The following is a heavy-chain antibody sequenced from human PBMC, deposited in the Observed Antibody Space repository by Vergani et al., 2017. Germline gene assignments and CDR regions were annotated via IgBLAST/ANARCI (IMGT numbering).Heavy chain of an antibody. Sequence: QLVQSGAEVKKPGTSVKVSCKASGFTFTSSAMQWVRQARGQRLEWIGWIVVGSGNTNYAQKFQERVTITRDMSTSTAYMELGSLRSEDTAVYYCAADPIAAAGSFYYYYGMDVWGQGTTVTVSS. CDR2: IVVGSGNT. CDR1: GFTFTSSA. D-gene: IGHD6-13*01. CDR3: AADPIAAAGSFYYYYGMDV. V-gene: IGHV1-58*02. J-gene: IGHJ6*02.